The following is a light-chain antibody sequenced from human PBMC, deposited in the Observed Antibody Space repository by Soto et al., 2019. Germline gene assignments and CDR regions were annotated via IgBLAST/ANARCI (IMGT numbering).Light chain of an antibody. CDR3: HQYNDWWT. Sequence: EIVLTQSPASLSVSPGERATLSCRASQSIAISLALYQQKPGLAPRLLIYGASTRATGIPARFSGSGSGTEFTLTINGLQSEDFAVYYCHQYNDWWTFGQGTKVEIK. CDR1: QSIAIS. CDR2: GAS. J-gene: IGKJ1*01. V-gene: IGKV3-15*01.